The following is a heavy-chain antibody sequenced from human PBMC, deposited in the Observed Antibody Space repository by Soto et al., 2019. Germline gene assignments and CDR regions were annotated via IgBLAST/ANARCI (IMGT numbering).Heavy chain of an antibody. CDR3: ASQRDGYSIDY. CDR1: GDSITNTTYY. Sequence: KTSETLSLTCSVSGDSITNTTYYWDWIRQPPGKGLEWLGSVYKSGSTYYNPSLKSRVTVSVDTAKNQFSLELDSVTAADTAVYYCASQRDGYSIDYWGQGSLVTVSS. D-gene: IGHD4-4*01. CDR2: VYKSGST. J-gene: IGHJ4*02. V-gene: IGHV4-39*01.